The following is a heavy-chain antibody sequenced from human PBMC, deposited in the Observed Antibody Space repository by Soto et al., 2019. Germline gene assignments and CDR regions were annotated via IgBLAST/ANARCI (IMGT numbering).Heavy chain of an antibody. V-gene: IGHV5-10-1*01. Sequence: PGESLKISCKGSGYSFTSYWISWVRQMPGKGLEWMGRIDPSDSYTNYSPSFQGHVTISADKSISTSYLQWSSLKASDTAMYYCARIAAAGTPLHGMDVWGQGTTVTVSS. CDR3: ARIAAAGTPLHGMDV. D-gene: IGHD6-13*01. J-gene: IGHJ6*02. CDR2: IDPSDSYT. CDR1: GYSFTSYW.